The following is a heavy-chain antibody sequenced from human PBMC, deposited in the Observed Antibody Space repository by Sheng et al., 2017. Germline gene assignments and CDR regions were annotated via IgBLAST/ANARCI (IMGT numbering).Heavy chain of an antibody. Sequence: EVQLVESGGGLVKPGGSLRISCAASGFTFTNAWMSWVRQAPGKGLEWVGRIKSKRDGETTDYIAPVKGRFTISRDDSRNMLYLQMNSLKTEDTAVYYCTTDLLYGSGNYYKTGFDYWGQGTLVTVSS. V-gene: IGHV3-15*01. CDR1: GFTFTNAW. CDR2: IKSKRDGETT. J-gene: IGHJ4*02. CDR3: TTDLLYGSGNYYKTGFDY. D-gene: IGHD3-10*01.